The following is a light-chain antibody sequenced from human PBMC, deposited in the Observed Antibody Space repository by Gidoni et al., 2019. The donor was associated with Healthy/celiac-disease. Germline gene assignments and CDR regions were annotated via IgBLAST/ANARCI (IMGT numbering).Light chain of an antibody. CDR2: QDS. CDR3: QAWDSSTVV. Sequence: SYELTQPPSVSVSPGQTASITCSGDKLGDKYACWYQQKPGQSPVLVIYQDSNRPSGIPDRFSGSNSGNTATLTISGTQAMDEAYYYCQAWDSSTVVFGGGTKLTVL. J-gene: IGLJ2*01. V-gene: IGLV3-1*01. CDR1: KLGDKY.